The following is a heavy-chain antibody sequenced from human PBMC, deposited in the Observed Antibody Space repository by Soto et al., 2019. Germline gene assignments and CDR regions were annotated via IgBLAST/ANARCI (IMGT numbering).Heavy chain of an antibody. CDR1: GFTFSSYA. CDR3: AKIFVAEAATPFFDY. J-gene: IGHJ4*02. CDR2: ISGTGGNT. D-gene: IGHD2-15*01. Sequence: SLRLSCAASGFTFSSYAMSWVRQAPGKGLEWVSTISGTGGNTYYGQSVKGRFTISRDNSKNTVYVQMNSLRAEDTAVYYCAKIFVAEAATPFFDYWGQGALVTVSS. V-gene: IGHV3-23*01.